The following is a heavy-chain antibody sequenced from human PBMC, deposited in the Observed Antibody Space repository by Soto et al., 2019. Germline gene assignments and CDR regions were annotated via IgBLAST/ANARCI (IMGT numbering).Heavy chain of an antibody. CDR3: ARPHGLTTVVTPAAFDI. J-gene: IGHJ3*02. D-gene: IGHD4-17*01. Sequence: PGESLKISCKGSGYSFTNSWIGWVRQMPGKGPEWMGIIHPGDSDTRYSPSFQGQVTISADKSINTAYLQWRSLKASDTAIYYCARPHGLTTVVTPAAFDIWGQGTMVTVSS. CDR2: IHPGDSDT. V-gene: IGHV5-51*01. CDR1: GYSFTNSW.